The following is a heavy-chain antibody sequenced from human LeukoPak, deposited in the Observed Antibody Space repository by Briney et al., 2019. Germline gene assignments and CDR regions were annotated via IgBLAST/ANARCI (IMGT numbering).Heavy chain of an antibody. Sequence: GGSLRLSCAASGFTFSSYGMHWVRQAPGKGLEWVAFIRYDGSNKYYADFVKGRFTISGDNSKNTLYLQMNSLRAEDTAVYYCAKDYYGSGSPQLYYYYYGMDVWGQGTTVTVSS. D-gene: IGHD3-10*01. CDR2: IRYDGSNK. J-gene: IGHJ6*02. V-gene: IGHV3-30*02. CDR3: AKDYYGSGSPQLYYYYYGMDV. CDR1: GFTFSSYG.